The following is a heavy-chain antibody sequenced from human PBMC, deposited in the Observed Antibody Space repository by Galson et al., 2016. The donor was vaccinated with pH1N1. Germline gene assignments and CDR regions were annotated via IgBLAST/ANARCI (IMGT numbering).Heavy chain of an antibody. V-gene: IGHV3-30-3*01. D-gene: IGHD2-21*02. Sequence: SLRLSCAASGFTFNTYAMHWVRQAPGKGLEWVAFISYDGNKKDFADSVKGRFTISRDNSKKKVLLQVNSLRAADTAVYSCARPTAILCVFVPFAPFDIWGQGTMVTVSS. CDR1: GFTFNTYA. CDR2: ISYDGNKK. CDR3: ARPTAILCVFVPFAPFDI. J-gene: IGHJ3*02.